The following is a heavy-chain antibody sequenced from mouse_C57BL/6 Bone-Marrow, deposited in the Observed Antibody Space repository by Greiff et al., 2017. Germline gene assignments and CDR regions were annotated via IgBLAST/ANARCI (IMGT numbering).Heavy chain of an antibody. CDR2: IYPGDGDT. CDR3: ARGATVVASCYFDY. V-gene: IGHV1-80*01. Sequence: VQGVESGAALVKPGASVKISCKASGYAFSSYWMNWVKQRPGKGLEWIGQIYPGDGDTNYNGKFKGKATLTADKSSSTAYMQLSSLTSEDSAVYCCARGATVVASCYFDYWGQGTTLTVST. CDR1: GYAFSSYW. D-gene: IGHD1-1*01. J-gene: IGHJ2*01.